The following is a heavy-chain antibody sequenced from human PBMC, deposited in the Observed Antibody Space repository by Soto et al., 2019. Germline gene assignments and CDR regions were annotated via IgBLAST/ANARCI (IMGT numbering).Heavy chain of an antibody. CDR2: INPNSGGT. V-gene: IGHV1-2*04. J-gene: IGHJ5*02. D-gene: IGHD5-18*01. CDR1: GYTFTGYY. CDR3: ARVGSGEGYSYGFHPTENWFDP. Sequence: QVQLVQSGAEVKKPGASVKVSCKASGYTFTGYYMHWVRQAPGQGLEWMGWINPNSGGTNYAQKFPGWVTMTRDPSISTAYMELSRLRSDDTAVYYCARVGSGEGYSYGFHPTENWFDPWGQGTLVTVSS.